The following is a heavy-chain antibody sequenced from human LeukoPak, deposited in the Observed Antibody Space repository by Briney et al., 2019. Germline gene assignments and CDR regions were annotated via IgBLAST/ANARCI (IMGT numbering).Heavy chain of an antibody. CDR3: AGLRVGATASXFDY. D-gene: IGHD1-26*01. CDR2: IYYSGST. J-gene: IGHJ4*02. Sequence: PSETLSLTCTVSGGSISSYYWSWIRQPPGKGLEWIGYIYYSGSTNYNPSLKSRVTISVDTSKNQFSLKLSSVTAADTAVYYCAGLRVGATASXFDYWGQGTLVTVSS. CDR1: GGSISSYY. V-gene: IGHV4-59*08.